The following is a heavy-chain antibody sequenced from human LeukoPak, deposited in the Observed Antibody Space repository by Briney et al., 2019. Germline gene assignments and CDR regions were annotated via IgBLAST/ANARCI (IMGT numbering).Heavy chain of an antibody. CDR1: GFTFSSYA. D-gene: IGHD3-10*01. J-gene: IGHJ6*02. V-gene: IGHV3-23*01. CDR2: ISGSGGST. CDR3: AKGQRGGGYGSGSYYTAGYYGMDV. Sequence: GGSLRLSCVASGFTFSSYAMSWVRQAPGKGLEWVSAISGSGGSTYYADSVKGRFTISRDNSKNTVYLQMNSLRAEDTAVYYCAKGQRGGGYGSGSYYTAGYYGMDVWGQGTTVTVSS.